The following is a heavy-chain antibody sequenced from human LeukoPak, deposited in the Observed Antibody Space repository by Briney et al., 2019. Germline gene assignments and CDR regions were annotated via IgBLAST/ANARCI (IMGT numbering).Heavy chain of an antibody. V-gene: IGHV3-33*01. CDR3: ARPYCTSTSCPFDY. D-gene: IGHD2-2*01. J-gene: IGHJ4*02. CDR1: GFTFNSYG. Sequence: RRSLRLSCAASGFTFNSYGMHWVRQAPGKGLEWVAVIWYDGSNKYYADSVKGRFTISRDNSKNTLYLQMNSLRAEDTAVYYCARPYCTSTSCPFDYWGRGTLVTVSS. CDR2: IWYDGSNK.